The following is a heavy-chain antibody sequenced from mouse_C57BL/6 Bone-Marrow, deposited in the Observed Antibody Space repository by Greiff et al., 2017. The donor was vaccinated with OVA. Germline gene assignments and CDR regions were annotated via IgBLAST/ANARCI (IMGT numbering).Heavy chain of an antibody. CDR3: ASPPGFAY. CDR1: GFTFSDYY. J-gene: IGHJ3*01. V-gene: IGHV5-12*01. Sequence: DVHLVESGGGLVQPGGSLKLSCAASGFTFSDYYMYWVRQTPEKRLEWVAYISNGGGSTYYPDTVKGRFTISRDNAKNTLYLQMSRLKSEDTAMYYCASPPGFAYWGQGTLVTVSA. CDR2: ISNGGGST.